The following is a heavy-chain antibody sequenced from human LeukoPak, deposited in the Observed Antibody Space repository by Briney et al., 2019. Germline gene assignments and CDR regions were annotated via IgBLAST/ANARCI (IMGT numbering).Heavy chain of an antibody. CDR3: VRDRGFGANDY. V-gene: IGHV3-7*01. CDR2: IRQDGSTM. D-gene: IGHD3-10*01. CDR1: GFTISSYW. J-gene: IGHJ4*02. Sequence: GGSLRLSCAASGFTISSYWMSWVRQTPGKGLAWVANIRQDGSTMSYVDSVRGRFTISRDNAKNSLYLQMSSLGADDTAVYYCVRDRGFGANDYWGQGTLVTVSS.